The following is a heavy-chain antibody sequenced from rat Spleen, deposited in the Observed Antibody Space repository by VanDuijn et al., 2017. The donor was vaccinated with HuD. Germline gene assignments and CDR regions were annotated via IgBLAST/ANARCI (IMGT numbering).Heavy chain of an antibody. CDR1: GFTFSSYV. CDR2: ISSGGGYT. V-gene: IGHV5S23*01. Sequence: EVQLVESGGGLVQPGRSLKLSCAASGFTFSSYVMAWVSQAPTKGLEWVASISSGGGYTDYRDSVKGRFTISRDNAKSTLYLQMNSLRSEDTATYYCARDSTYASLDYWGQGVTVTVSS. J-gene: IGHJ2*01. D-gene: IGHD1-2*01. CDR3: ARDSTYASLDY.